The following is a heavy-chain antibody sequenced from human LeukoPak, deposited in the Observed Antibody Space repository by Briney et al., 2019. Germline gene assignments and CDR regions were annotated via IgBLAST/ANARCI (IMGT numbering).Heavy chain of an antibody. Sequence: PGGSLRLSCAASGSTFSSYGMHWVRQAPGKGLEWVAVISYDGSNKYYADSVKGRFTISRDNSKNTLYLQMNSLRAEDTAVYYCAKDTIDYWGQGTLVTVSS. CDR2: ISYDGSNK. J-gene: IGHJ4*02. CDR3: AKDTIDY. CDR1: GSTFSSYG. V-gene: IGHV3-30*18.